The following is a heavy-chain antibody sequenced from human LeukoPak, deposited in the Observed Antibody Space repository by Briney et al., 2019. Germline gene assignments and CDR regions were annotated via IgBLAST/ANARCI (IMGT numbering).Heavy chain of an antibody. J-gene: IGHJ4*02. V-gene: IGHV3-23*01. Sequence: PGGPLRFSWAPPGFTFTTLPISWAGQAPGKGLDWVSGISGSGTSTYYADSVRGRFTISRDKSKNTLYLQMNSLRAEDTAIYYCAKGPFYYYDSSGFLPLDYWGQGTLVTVSS. CDR3: AKGPFYYYDSSGFLPLDY. CDR1: GFTFTTLP. D-gene: IGHD3-22*01. CDR2: ISGSGTST.